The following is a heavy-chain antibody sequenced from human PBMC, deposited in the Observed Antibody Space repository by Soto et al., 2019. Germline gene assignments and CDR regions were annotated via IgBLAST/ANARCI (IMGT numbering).Heavy chain of an antibody. CDR3: AGGDLTGNYYGSYDYAGAFDF. Sequence: QVQLVQSEAEVKKPGASVKVSCKASGYSFSSYGLVWVRQAPGQGLEWMGWINGYNRHTKYEEKFQGRVSMTTDKSSTTDDMERRRLRSDETAVYYWAGGDLTGNYYGSYDYAGAFDFWGQGTLVTVSS. V-gene: IGHV1-18*01. CDR1: GYSFSSYG. J-gene: IGHJ4*02. D-gene: IGHD3-10*01. CDR2: INGYNRHT.